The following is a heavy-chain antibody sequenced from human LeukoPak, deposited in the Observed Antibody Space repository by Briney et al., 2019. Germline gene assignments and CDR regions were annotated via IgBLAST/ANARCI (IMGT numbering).Heavy chain of an antibody. Sequence: PSETLSLTCTVSGGPISSYYWSWIRQPPGKGLEWIGSIYYSGSTYYNPSLKSRVTISVDTSKNQFSLKLSSVTAADTAVYYCARRPGIAAAGTEPWGQGTLVTVSS. D-gene: IGHD6-13*01. CDR2: IYYSGST. CDR1: GGPISSYY. CDR3: ARRPGIAAAGTEP. J-gene: IGHJ5*02. V-gene: IGHV4-59*05.